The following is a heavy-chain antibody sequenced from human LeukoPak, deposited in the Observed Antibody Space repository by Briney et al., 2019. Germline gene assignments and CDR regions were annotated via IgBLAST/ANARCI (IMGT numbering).Heavy chain of an antibody. D-gene: IGHD6-13*01. V-gene: IGHV3-9*01. J-gene: IGHJ3*02. CDR2: ISWNSGSI. Sequence: PGRSLRLSCAASGFTFDDYAMHWVRQAPGKGLEWVSGISWNSGSIGYADSVKGRFTISRDNAKNSLYLQMNSLRAEDTALYYCAKDIQGVNIAAAGAFDIWGQGTMVAVSS. CDR3: AKDIQGVNIAAAGAFDI. CDR1: GFTFDDYA.